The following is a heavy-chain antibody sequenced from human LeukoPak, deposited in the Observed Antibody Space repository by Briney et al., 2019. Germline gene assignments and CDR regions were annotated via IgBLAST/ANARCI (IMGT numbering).Heavy chain of an antibody. Sequence: WASVKVSCKASGYTFTGYYMHWVRQAPGQGLEWMGWINPNSGGTNYAQKFQGRVTMTRDTSISTAYMELSRLRSDDTAVYYCARSGIAAAVRTLSWHWFDPWGQGTLVTVSS. J-gene: IGHJ5*02. V-gene: IGHV1-2*02. D-gene: IGHD6-13*01. CDR3: ARSGIAAAVRTLSWHWFDP. CDR2: INPNSGGT. CDR1: GYTFTGYY.